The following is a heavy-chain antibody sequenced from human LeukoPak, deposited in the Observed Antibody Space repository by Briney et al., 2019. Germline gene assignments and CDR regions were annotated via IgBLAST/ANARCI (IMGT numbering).Heavy chain of an antibody. J-gene: IGHJ6*04. V-gene: IGHV3-30*04. D-gene: IGHD2-21*02. Sequence: PGRSLRLSCAASGFTFSSYAMHWVRQAPGKGLEWVAVISYDGSNKYYADSVKGRFTISRDNSKNTLYLQMNSLRAEDTAVYYCARDHEHIVVVTAIPGDYGMDVWGKGTTVTVSS. CDR2: ISYDGSNK. CDR1: GFTFSSYA. CDR3: ARDHEHIVVVTAIPGDYGMDV.